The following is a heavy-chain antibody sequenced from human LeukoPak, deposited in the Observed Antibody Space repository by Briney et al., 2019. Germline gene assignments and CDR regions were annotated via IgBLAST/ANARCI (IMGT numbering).Heavy chain of an antibody. CDR1: GGSISSGGYY. CDR3: ARADQYSSGWHRTPYYFDY. Sequence: PSETLSLTCTVSGGSISSGGYYWSWIRQPPGKGLEWIGYIYHSGSTYYNPSLKSRVTISVDRSKNQFSLKLSSVTAADTAVYYCARADQYSSGWHRTPYYFDYWGQGTLVTVSS. D-gene: IGHD6-19*01. CDR2: IYHSGST. V-gene: IGHV4-30-2*01. J-gene: IGHJ4*02.